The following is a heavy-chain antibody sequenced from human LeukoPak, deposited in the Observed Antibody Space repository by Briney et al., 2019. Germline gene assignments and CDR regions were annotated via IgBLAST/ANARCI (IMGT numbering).Heavy chain of an antibody. V-gene: IGHV3-30-3*01. D-gene: IGHD6-19*01. CDR2: ISYDGSNK. J-gene: IGHJ6*02. CDR1: GFTFSSYA. CDR3: ARDAYSSGGYYYYGMDV. Sequence: GGSLTLSCAASGFTFSSYAMHWVRQAPGKGLEWVAVISYDGSNKYYADSVKGRFTISRDNSKNTLYLQMNSLRAEDTAVYYCARDAYSSGGYYYYGMDVWGQGTTVTVSS.